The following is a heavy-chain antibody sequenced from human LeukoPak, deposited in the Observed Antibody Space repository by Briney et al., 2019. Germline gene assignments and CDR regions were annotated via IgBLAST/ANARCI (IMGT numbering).Heavy chain of an antibody. CDR3: ARDAQWLVPEGYYYYMDV. J-gene: IGHJ6*03. Sequence: PGGSLRLSCAGSGFTFSRFNMNWFRQAPGKGLERVSSIGSRSSYIFYADSVKGRFTISRDNAKNSLYLQMNSLGAEDTAVYYCARDAQWLVPEGYYYYMDVWGKGTTVTVSS. CDR1: GFTFSRFN. V-gene: IGHV3-21*01. D-gene: IGHD6-19*01. CDR2: IGSRSSYI.